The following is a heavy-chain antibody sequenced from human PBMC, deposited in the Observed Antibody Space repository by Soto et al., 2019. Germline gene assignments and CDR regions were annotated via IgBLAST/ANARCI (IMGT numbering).Heavy chain of an antibody. D-gene: IGHD6-13*01. CDR3: AKRARASWSLDN. V-gene: IGHV3-9*01. CDR2: ITWNSVNI. Sequence: EVRLVESGGGLVQPGMSLRLSCAASGFTFDDYPMEWVRQAPGKGPEWVSHITWNSVNIAYADSVQGRFTISRDNGKNSLYLQMDSLRSQDTALYYCAKRARASWSLDNWGQGTFVTVSS. CDR1: GFTFDDYP. J-gene: IGHJ4*02.